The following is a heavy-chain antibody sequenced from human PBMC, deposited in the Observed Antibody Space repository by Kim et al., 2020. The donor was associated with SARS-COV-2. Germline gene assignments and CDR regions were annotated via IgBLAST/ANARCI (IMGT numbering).Heavy chain of an antibody. J-gene: IGHJ4*02. CDR1: GGSISSSSYY. Sequence: SETLSLTCTVSGGSISSSSYYWGWIRQPPGKGLEWIGSIYYSGSTYYNPSLKSRVTISVDTSKNQFSLKLSSVTAADTAVYYCARHEGSGYQEVGYWGQGTLVTVSS. D-gene: IGHD3-22*01. CDR2: IYYSGST. V-gene: IGHV4-39*01. CDR3: ARHEGSGYQEVGY.